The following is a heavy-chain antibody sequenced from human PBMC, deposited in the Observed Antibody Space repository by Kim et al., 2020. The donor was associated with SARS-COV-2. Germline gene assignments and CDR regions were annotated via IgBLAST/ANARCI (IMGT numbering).Heavy chain of an antibody. V-gene: IGHV3-74*01. J-gene: IGHJ5*02. CDR3: VRESDYDEVGGDA. CDR1: GFDFSDYW. Sequence: GGSLRLSCTASGFDFSDYWIHWVRQAPGKGLVWVARIIGDGATTNYADSVKGRFTISRDNAQNTVYLELTSLRVDDTAMYYCVRESDYDEVGGDAWGQGTLVTVSS. D-gene: IGHD4-17*01. CDR2: IIGDGATT.